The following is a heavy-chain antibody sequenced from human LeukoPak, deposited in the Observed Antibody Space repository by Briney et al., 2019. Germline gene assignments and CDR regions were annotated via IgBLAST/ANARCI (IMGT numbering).Heavy chain of an antibody. Sequence: ASVKVSCKASGYTFTSYAMHWVRQAPGQRLEWMGWINAGNGNTKYSQKFQGRVTITRDTSASTAYMELSSLRSEDTAVYYCAREKRWFGELLPDYWGQGTLVTVSS. CDR2: INAGNGNT. V-gene: IGHV1-3*01. CDR1: GYTFTSYA. CDR3: AREKRWFGELLPDY. D-gene: IGHD3-10*01. J-gene: IGHJ4*02.